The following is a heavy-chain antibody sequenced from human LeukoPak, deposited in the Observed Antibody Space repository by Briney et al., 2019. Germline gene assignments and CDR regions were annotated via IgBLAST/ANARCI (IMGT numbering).Heavy chain of an antibody. CDR1: GGSISSGDCF. CDR2: IYYGGST. J-gene: IGHJ4*02. Sequence: SETLSLTCTVSGGSISSGDCFWSWIRQPPGKGLEWIGYIYYGGSTYYNPSLKSRVTISGDTSNNQFSLKLSSVTAADTAVYYCAREDSSGYFGFDYWGQGTLVTVSS. D-gene: IGHD3-22*01. CDR3: AREDSSGYFGFDY. V-gene: IGHV4-30-4*01.